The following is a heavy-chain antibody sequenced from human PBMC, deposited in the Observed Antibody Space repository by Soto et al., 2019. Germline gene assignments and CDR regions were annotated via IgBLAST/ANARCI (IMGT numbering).Heavy chain of an antibody. CDR3: ARDRGELPKDPFDY. CDR1: GFTFSSYS. Sequence: GGSLRLSCAASGFTFSSYSMNWVRQAPGKGLEWVSYISSSNSTIYYADSVKGRFTISRDNAKNSLYLQMNSLRDEDTAVYSCARDRGELPKDPFDYWGQGTLVTVSS. V-gene: IGHV3-48*02. J-gene: IGHJ4*02. CDR2: ISSSNSTI. D-gene: IGHD1-26*01.